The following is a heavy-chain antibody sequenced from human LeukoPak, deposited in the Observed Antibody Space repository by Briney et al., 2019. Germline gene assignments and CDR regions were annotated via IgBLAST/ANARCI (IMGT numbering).Heavy chain of an antibody. J-gene: IGHJ3*02. V-gene: IGHV3-7*01. CDR3: ARVAGDGYVAFDI. CDR1: GFTFTNSW. CDR2: IKQDGSTK. D-gene: IGHD5-24*01. Sequence: PGGSLRLSCAASGFTFTNSWMAWVRQAPGKGLEWVANIKQDGSTKHYADSLKGRFTISRDNAKNSLYLQMNSLRAEDTAVYYCARVAGDGYVAFDIWGQGTMVTVSS.